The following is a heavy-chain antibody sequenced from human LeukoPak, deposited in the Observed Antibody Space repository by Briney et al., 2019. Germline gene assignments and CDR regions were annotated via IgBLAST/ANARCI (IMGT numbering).Heavy chain of an antibody. CDR3: ARDPPRRDGNNYGYFDL. CDR2: ISANNGYT. CDR1: GYTFTSYY. Sequence: ASVKVSCKASGYTFTSYYMHWVRQAPGQGLEWMGWISANNGYTKYAQKFQGRVTMTTDTSTRTAYMEVGSLRSDDTAVYYCARDPPRRDGNNYGYFDLWGRGTLVSVSS. J-gene: IGHJ2*01. D-gene: IGHD5-24*01. V-gene: IGHV1-18*04.